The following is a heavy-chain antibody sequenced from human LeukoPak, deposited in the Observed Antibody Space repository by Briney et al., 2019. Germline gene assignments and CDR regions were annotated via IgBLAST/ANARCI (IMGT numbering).Heavy chain of an antibody. CDR1: EFTFSSYA. CDR2: ILYDGSNK. V-gene: IGHV3-30*03. J-gene: IGHJ6*03. Sequence: TWRSLRLSCAASEFTFSSYAMHWVRQAPGKGLEWVAVILYDGSNKKYADSVKGRFTISRDNAKNSLYLQMNSLRAEDTAVYYCARGAKYCSGDSCYYYYYYMDVWGKGTTVTVSS. CDR3: ARGAKYCSGDSCYYYYYYMDV. D-gene: IGHD2-15*01.